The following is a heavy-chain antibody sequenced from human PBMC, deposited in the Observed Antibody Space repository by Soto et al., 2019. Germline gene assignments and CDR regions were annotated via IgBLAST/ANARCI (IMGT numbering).Heavy chain of an antibody. Sequence: PSETLSLTCNVSGRSINSYYWSWVRQPPGKGLEWIGYIYDSGITSYNPSLKSRVTMSADTSKNQFSLKLTPVTGADTAVYYCARTYDSNGYANEFDSWGQGILVTVSS. CDR2: IYDSGIT. D-gene: IGHD3-22*01. CDR1: GRSINSYY. J-gene: IGHJ4*02. CDR3: ARTYDSNGYANEFDS. V-gene: IGHV4-59*01.